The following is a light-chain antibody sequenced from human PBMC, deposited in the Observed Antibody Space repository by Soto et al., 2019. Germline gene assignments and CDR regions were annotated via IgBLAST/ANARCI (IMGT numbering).Light chain of an antibody. V-gene: IGKV1-33*01. CDR1: HDIGPY. CDR3: QQFDSVPLT. Sequence: DVQMTQSPSSLSASVGDRVTITCQASHDIGPYLTWYQHKPGNAPKLLIFDTSHLATGVPARFSGGGSDTYFTFTITNLQPEDFAVYYCQQFDSVPLTFGGGTHVEI. CDR2: DTS. J-gene: IGKJ4*01.